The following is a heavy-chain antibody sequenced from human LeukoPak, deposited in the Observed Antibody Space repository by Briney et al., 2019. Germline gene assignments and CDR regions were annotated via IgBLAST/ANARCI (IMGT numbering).Heavy chain of an antibody. D-gene: IGHD5-12*01. CDR1: GYTFTSFD. V-gene: IGHV1-8*01. CDR2: MNPNSGNT. CDR3: AGYSGYPTYYYYGLDV. J-gene: IGHJ6*02. Sequence: GASVTVSCKASGYTFTSFDINWVRQATGQGLEWMGWMNPNSGNTGYAQRFQGRITMTRDSSISTAYMELSSLRSEDTAVYYCAGYSGYPTYYYYGLDVWGQGTTVTVSS.